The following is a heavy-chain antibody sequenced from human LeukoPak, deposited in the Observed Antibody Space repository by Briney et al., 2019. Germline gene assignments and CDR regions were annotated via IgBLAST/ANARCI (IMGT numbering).Heavy chain of an antibody. Sequence: SETLSLTCAVHGGSFSGYYWSWIRQPPGKGLEWIGEINHSGNTRYNPSLKSRVSMSADTSKNQFSLKVRSVTAADTAVYYCARESEETDFDYWGQGTLVTVSS. CDR2: INHSGNT. V-gene: IGHV4-34*01. D-gene: IGHD2-21*02. J-gene: IGHJ4*02. CDR1: GGSFSGYY. CDR3: ARESEETDFDY.